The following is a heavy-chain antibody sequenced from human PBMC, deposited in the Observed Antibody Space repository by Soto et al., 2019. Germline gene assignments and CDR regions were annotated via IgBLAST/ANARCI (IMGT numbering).Heavy chain of an antibody. CDR3: ARDSPRYSGSYPTDY. CDR1: GFTFSSYS. D-gene: IGHD1-26*01. J-gene: IGHJ4*02. V-gene: IGHV3-48*01. Sequence: GGSLRLSCAASGFTFSSYSMNWVRQAPGKGLEWVSYISSSSSTIHYSDSVKGRFTISRDNAKNSLYLQMNSLRAEDTAVYYCARDSPRYSGSYPTDYWGQGTLVNVSS. CDR2: ISSSSSTI.